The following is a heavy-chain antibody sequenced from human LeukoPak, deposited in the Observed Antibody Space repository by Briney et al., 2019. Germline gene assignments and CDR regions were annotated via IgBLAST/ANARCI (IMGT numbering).Heavy chain of an antibody. CDR1: GFTFSSYA. CDR2: ISGSGGST. CDR3: AKVTAGYYDSSGNFDY. V-gene: IGHV3-23*01. D-gene: IGHD3-22*01. J-gene: IGHJ4*02. Sequence: GGSLRLSCAASGFTFSSYAMSWVRQAPGKGLEWVSAISGSGGSTYYADSVKGRLTISRDNSKNTLYLQMNSLRAEDTAVYYCAKVTAGYYDSSGNFDYWGQGTLVTVSS.